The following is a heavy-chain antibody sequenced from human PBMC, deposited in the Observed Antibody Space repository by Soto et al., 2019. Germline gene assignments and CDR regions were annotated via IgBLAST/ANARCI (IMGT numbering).Heavy chain of an antibody. J-gene: IGHJ4*02. Sequence: QVQLVESGGGVVQPGRSLRLSCAASGFTFSSYGMHWVRQAPGKGLDWVAVISYDGSNKYYADSVKGRFTISRDNSKITLYLQMMSLRAEDTAVYYCAKETYSGPLDYWGQGTLVTVSS. CDR3: AKETYSGPLDY. CDR1: GFTFSSYG. D-gene: IGHD2-15*01. CDR2: ISYDGSNK. V-gene: IGHV3-30*18.